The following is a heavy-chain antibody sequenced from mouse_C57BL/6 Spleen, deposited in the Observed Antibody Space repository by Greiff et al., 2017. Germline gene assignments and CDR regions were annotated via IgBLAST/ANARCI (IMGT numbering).Heavy chain of an antibody. D-gene: IGHD1-1*01. V-gene: IGHV1-15*01. CDR3: TRNGASTVVAHWYVDV. CDR1: GSTFTDYE. J-gene: IGHJ1*03. CDR2: IDPETGGT. Sequence: QVQLQQSGAELVRPGASVTLSCKASGSTFTDYEMHWVKQTPVHGLEWIGAIDPETGGTAYNQKFKGKAILTADKSSSTAYMELRSLTSEDSAVYYCTRNGASTVVAHWYVDVWGTGTTVTGSS.